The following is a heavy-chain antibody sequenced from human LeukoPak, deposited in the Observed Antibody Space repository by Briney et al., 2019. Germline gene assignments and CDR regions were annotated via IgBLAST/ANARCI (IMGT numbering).Heavy chain of an antibody. CDR2: IYPGDSDT. J-gene: IGHJ6*03. CDR3: ARLGRAAAGNYYYYYIDV. CDR1: GYSFTSYW. Sequence: GESLKISCKGSGYSFTSYWIGWVRQMPGKGLEWMGIIYPGDSDTRYSPSFQGQVTISADKSISTAYLQWSSLKASDTAMYYCARLGRAAAGNYYYYYIDVWGKGTTVTVSS. D-gene: IGHD6-13*01. V-gene: IGHV5-51*01.